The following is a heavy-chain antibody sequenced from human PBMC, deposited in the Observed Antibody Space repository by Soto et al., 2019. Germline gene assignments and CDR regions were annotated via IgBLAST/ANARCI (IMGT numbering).Heavy chain of an antibody. CDR2: IYYSGST. CDR1: GGSISSGDYY. J-gene: IGHJ4*02. CDR3: ARASYTYYYDSSGYYSPEYYFDY. V-gene: IGHV4-30-4*01. Sequence: NPSETLSLTCTVSGGSISSGDYYWSWIRQPPGKGLEWIGYIYYSGSTYYNPSLKSRVTISVDTSKNQFSLKLSSVTAADTAVYYCARASYTYYYDSSGYYSPEYYFDYWGQGTLVTVSS. D-gene: IGHD3-22*01.